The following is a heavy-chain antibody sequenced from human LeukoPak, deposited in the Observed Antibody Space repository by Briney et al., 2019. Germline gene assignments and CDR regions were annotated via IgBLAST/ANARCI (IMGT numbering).Heavy chain of an antibody. V-gene: IGHV1-18*01. CDR3: ARDQIGVAAAAY. CDR1: GYTFTSYG. Sequence: ASVKVSCKASGYTFTSYGISWVRQAPGQGLEWMGWISAYNGNTNYAQKFQGRVTITRDTSASTAYMELSSLRSEDTALYYCARDQIGVAAAAYWGQGTLVTVSS. CDR2: ISAYNGNT. D-gene: IGHD6-13*01. J-gene: IGHJ4*02.